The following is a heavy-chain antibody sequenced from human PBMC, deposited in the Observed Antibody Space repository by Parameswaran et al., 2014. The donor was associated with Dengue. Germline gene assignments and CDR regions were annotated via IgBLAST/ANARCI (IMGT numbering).Heavy chain of an antibody. CDR2: IKQDGSEK. CDR3: ARSSQQDYYFDY. J-gene: IGHJ4*02. D-gene: IGHD6-13*01. Sequence: WIRQPPGKGLEWVANIKQDGSEKYYVDSVKGRFTISRDNAKNSLYLQMNSLRAEDTAVYYCARSSQQDYYFDYWGQGTLVTRLL. V-gene: IGHV3-7*01.